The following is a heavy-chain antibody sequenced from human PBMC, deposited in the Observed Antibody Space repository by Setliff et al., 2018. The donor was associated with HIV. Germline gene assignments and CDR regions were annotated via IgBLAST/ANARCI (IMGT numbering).Heavy chain of an antibody. V-gene: IGHV3-74*03. D-gene: IGHD3-22*01. Sequence: GGSLRLSCAASGFTFNTYWMHWVRQSPGKGLVWVSHSNSDGSSTTYADSVKGRFTISRDNAKNTLYLQMNSLRAEDTAVYYCAKADNYYDSSGFDYWGQGTLVTVSS. CDR2: SNSDGSST. J-gene: IGHJ4*02. CDR3: AKADNYYDSSGFDY. CDR1: GFTFNTYW.